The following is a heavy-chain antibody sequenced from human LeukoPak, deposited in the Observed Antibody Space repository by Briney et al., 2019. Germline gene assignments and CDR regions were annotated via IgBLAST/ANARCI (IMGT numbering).Heavy chain of an antibody. CDR1: GFSFSTYS. V-gene: IGHV3-23*05. Sequence: GGSLRLSCTASGFSFSTYSMTWVRQGPGKGLEWVSSIYNSGSKTFYADSVKGRFTISRENSKNTLYLQMNSLTAEDTAIYYCSKDVVPDSGWDLDYWGQGTLVTVSS. J-gene: IGHJ4*02. CDR3: SKDVVPDSGWDLDY. CDR2: IYNSGSKT. D-gene: IGHD6-19*01.